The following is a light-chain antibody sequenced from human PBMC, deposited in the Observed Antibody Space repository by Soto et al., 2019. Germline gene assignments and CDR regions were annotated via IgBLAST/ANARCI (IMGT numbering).Light chain of an antibody. CDR2: DAS. Sequence: EIQMTQPPSTLSASVGDRVTITCRASQSISRLLAWYQKKPGKAPKLLIYDASSLKSGVSSRFSGSGSGTEFTLTISSLQPDDFATYYCQQYNSYPSFGQGTRLEIK. CDR3: QQYNSYPS. V-gene: IGKV1-5*01. CDR1: QSISRL. J-gene: IGKJ5*01.